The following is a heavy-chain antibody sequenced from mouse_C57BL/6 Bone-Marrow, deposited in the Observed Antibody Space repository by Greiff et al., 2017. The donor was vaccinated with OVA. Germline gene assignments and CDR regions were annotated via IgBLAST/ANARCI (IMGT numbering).Heavy chain of an antibody. D-gene: IGHD2-1*01. CDR2: IDPSDSET. Sequence: QVQLQQPGAELVRPGSSVKLSCKASGYTFTSYWMHWVKQRPIQGLEWIGNIDPSDSETHYNQTFKDKATLTVDKSSSTAYIQLSSLTSEDFAVYYGARFRDNNGNYPYYFDYWGQGTTLTVSS. V-gene: IGHV1-52*01. J-gene: IGHJ2*01. CDR1: GYTFTSYW. CDR3: ARFRDNNGNYPYYFDY.